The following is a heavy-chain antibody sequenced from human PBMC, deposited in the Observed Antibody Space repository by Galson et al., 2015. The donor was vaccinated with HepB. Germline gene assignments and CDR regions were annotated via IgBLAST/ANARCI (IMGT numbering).Heavy chain of an antibody. D-gene: IGHD2-2*01. J-gene: IGHJ6*02. Sequence: SLRLSCAASGFTFSSYSMNWVRQAPGKGLEWVSYISSSSSTIYYADSVKGRFTISRDNAKNSLYLQMNSLRDEDTAVYYCARGGVVVPAAILRETYYYYYGMDVRGQGTTVTVSS. CDR1: GFTFSSYS. CDR3: ARGGVVVPAAILRETYYYYYGMDV. V-gene: IGHV3-48*02. CDR2: ISSSSSTI.